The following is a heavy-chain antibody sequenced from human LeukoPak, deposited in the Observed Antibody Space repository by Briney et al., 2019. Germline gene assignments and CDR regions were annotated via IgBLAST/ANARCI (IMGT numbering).Heavy chain of an antibody. CDR1: GFTFSSYG. CDR3: AKDTPDAYYDY. V-gene: IGHV3-30*02. CDR2: IRNDGSIK. J-gene: IGHJ4*02. Sequence: QPGGSLRLSCAASGFTFSSYGMHWVRQAPGKGLEWVAFIRNDGSIKYYADSVKGRFTISRDNSKNTHYLQMNSLRAEDTALYYCAKDTPDAYYDYWGQGTLVTVSS.